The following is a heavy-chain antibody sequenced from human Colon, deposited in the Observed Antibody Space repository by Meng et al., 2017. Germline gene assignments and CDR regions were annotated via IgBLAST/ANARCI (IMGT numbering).Heavy chain of an antibody. CDR3: AGGPWEFDY. CDR2: INRHGNT. Sequence: QVQLQGAGRGLVNASATRSLTCDVSGEPVHSYNRWLWVTQPPGTGLEWIGEINRHGNTNYNPSLKSRVTMSVDTSKKQLSLKLSSVTAADTAVYYCAGGPWEFDYWGQGTLVTVSS. J-gene: IGHJ4*02. CDR1: GEPVHSYNR. D-gene: IGHD1-26*01. V-gene: IGHV4-4*02.